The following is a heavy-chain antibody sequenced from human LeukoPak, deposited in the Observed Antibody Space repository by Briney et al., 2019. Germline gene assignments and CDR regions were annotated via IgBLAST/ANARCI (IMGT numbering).Heavy chain of an antibody. CDR1: GFTFSSYG. D-gene: IGHD6-13*01. Sequence: GGSLRLSCAASGFTFSSYGMHWVRQAPGKGLEWVAVISYDGSKKYYADSVKGRFTISRDNSKNTLYLQMNSLRAEDTAVYYCAKDVAAADTDWFDPWGQGTLVTVSS. CDR2: ISYDGSKK. CDR3: AKDVAAADTDWFDP. V-gene: IGHV3-30*18. J-gene: IGHJ5*02.